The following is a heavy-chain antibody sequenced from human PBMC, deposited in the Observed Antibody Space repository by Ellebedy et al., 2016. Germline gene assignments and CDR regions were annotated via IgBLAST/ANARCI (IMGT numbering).Heavy chain of an antibody. Sequence: GGSLRLSCAASGFTFSSYAMSWVRQAPGKGLEWVSGISASGGSTYYADSVEGRFTISRDNSENTRYLQMNSLRAEATAVYYFAKDRYYYDSSGYYYDRPYWYFDLWGRGTLVTVSS. CDR2: ISASGGST. J-gene: IGHJ2*01. CDR3: AKDRYYYDSSGYYYDRPYWYFDL. V-gene: IGHV3-23*01. CDR1: GFTFSSYA. D-gene: IGHD3-22*01.